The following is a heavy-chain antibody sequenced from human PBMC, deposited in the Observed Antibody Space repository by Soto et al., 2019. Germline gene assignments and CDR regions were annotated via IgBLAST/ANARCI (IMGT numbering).Heavy chain of an antibody. D-gene: IGHD6-13*01. CDR1: RFSFTNAW. J-gene: IGHJ4*02. CDR3: AKGGGGSSWYAFDY. Sequence: EVQLVESGGGFVQPGGSLRLSCVASRFSFTNAWMSWVRQAPGKGPEWVSGISGSDGTTFFADSVKGRFTISRDNSKNTLYLQMNNLRAEDTAVYYCAKGGGGSSWYAFDYWGQGTLVTVSS. CDR2: ISGSDGTT. V-gene: IGHV3-23*04.